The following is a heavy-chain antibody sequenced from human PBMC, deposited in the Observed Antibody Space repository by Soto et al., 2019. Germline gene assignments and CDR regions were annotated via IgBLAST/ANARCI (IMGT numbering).Heavy chain of an antibody. D-gene: IGHD3-3*01. CDR1: GGSISSSSYY. CDR3: ASHFWSGYYSPYFDY. Sequence: SETLSLTCTVSGGSISSSSYYWGWIRQPPGKGLEWIGSIYYSGSTYYNPSLKSRVTISVDTSKNQFSLKLSSVTAADTAVYYCASHFWSGYYSPYFDYWGQGTLVTAPQ. CDR2: IYYSGST. J-gene: IGHJ4*02. V-gene: IGHV4-39*01.